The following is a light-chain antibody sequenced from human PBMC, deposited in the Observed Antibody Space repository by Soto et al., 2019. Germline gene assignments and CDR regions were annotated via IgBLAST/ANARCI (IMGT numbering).Light chain of an antibody. CDR1: QGVSGSY. CDR2: GAS. J-gene: IGKJ1*01. V-gene: IGKV3-20*01. CDR3: QHYGSSPRT. Sequence: EIVLTQSPGTLSLSPGERATLSCRASQGVSGSYLAWYQQKPGQAPRLLIYGASSRATGIPNRFSGSESGTDFIFTISRLEPEDLAVYYCQHYGSSPRTFGQGTKVEIK.